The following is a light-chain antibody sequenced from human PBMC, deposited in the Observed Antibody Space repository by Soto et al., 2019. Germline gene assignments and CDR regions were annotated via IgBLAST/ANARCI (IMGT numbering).Light chain of an antibody. Sequence: QSALTQPPSASGSAGQSVTISCTGTSSDVGGYNYVSWYQQHPGKAPKLMIYEVSKRPSGVPDRFSGSKSGNTASLTVSGLQAEDEADYYCSSYAGSNNFEKLFGGGTKVTVL. J-gene: IGLJ2*01. V-gene: IGLV2-8*01. CDR3: SSYAGSNNFEKL. CDR2: EVS. CDR1: SSDVGGYNY.